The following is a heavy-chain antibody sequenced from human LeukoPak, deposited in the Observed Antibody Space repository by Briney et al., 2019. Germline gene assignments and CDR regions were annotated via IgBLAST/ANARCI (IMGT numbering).Heavy chain of an antibody. Sequence: ASVKVSCKASGGTFSSNTISWVRQAPGQGLEWMGGIIPIFGTANYAQKFQGRVTITTDESTSTAYMELSSLRSEDTAVYYCARNLVYSGRYPATNGPFDYWGQGTLVTVSS. J-gene: IGHJ4*02. CDR3: ARNLVYSGRYPATNGPFDY. CDR1: GGTFSSNT. CDR2: IIPIFGTA. V-gene: IGHV1-69*05. D-gene: IGHD1-26*01.